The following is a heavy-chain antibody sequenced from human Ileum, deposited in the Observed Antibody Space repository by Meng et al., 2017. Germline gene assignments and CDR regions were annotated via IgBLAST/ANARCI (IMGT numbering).Heavy chain of an antibody. J-gene: IGHJ5*01. Sequence: QVPLQDSHPELVKPSQTLPLPCTVSVGSISDGEYYWSCVRQHPGKCLECIGHMYSSWNAYYNPSLKSRVSMSVDTSKNQFSVRLSSVTAADTAIYYCARVYYDSSGLNWFDSWGQGTLVTVSS. CDR2: MYSSWNA. CDR1: VGSISDGEYY. V-gene: IGHV4-31*03. CDR3: ARVYYDSSGLNWFDS. D-gene: IGHD3-22*01.